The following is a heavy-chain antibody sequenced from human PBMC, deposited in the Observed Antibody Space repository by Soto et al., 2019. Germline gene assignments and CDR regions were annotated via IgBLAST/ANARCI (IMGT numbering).Heavy chain of an antibody. CDR1: GYPFTSYV. CDR3: ARDLVDYYDSSGYDQFDY. D-gene: IGHD3-22*01. J-gene: IGHJ4*01. V-gene: IGHV1-18*01. Sequence: ASLKLSCKSSGYPFTSYVMGWVRQAPGQGLEWMGWISAYNGNTNYAQKLQGRVTMTTDTSTSTAYMELRSLRSDDTAVYYCARDLVDYYDSSGYDQFDYLG. CDR2: ISAYNGNT.